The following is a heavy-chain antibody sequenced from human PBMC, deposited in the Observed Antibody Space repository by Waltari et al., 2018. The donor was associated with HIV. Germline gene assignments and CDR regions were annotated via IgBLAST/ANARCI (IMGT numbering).Heavy chain of an antibody. CDR3: ARDPSSSSLGLFDP. D-gene: IGHD6-13*01. V-gene: IGHV1-2*06. CDR1: GYTFTGYY. J-gene: IGHJ5*02. CDR2: INPNSGGT. Sequence: QVQLVQSGAEVKKPGASVKVSCKASGYTFTGYYMHWLRQAPGQGLEWMGRINPNSGGTNYAQKFQGRVTMTRDTSISTAYMELSRLRSDDTAVYYCARDPSSSSLGLFDPWGQGTLVTVSS.